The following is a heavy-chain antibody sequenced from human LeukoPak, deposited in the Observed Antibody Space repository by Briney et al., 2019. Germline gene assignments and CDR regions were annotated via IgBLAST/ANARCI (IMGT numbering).Heavy chain of an antibody. CDR2: INTNTGIP. CDR3: ARVPVTSGYYYGMDV. D-gene: IGHD4-17*01. Sequence: ASVKVSCKASGYTFTSYAMNWVRQAPGQGLEWMGWINTNTGIPTYAQGFTGRFVFSLDTSVSTAYLQISSLKAEDTAVYYCARVPVTSGYYYGMDVWGQGTTVTVSS. V-gene: IGHV7-4-1*02. J-gene: IGHJ6*02. CDR1: GYTFTSYA.